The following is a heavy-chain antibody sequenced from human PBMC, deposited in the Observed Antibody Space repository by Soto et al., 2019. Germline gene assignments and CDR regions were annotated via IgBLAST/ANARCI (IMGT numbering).Heavy chain of an antibody. CDR1: GGTFSSYA. J-gene: IGHJ6*02. Sequence: SVKVSCKASGGTFSSYAISWVRQAPGQGLEWMGGIIPIFGTANYAQKFQGRVTITADESTSTAYMELSSLRSEDTAVYYCARFSVDTAMVRNYYYYYGMDVWGQGTTVTVSS. CDR3: ARFSVDTAMVRNYYYYYGMDV. CDR2: IIPIFGTA. D-gene: IGHD5-18*01. V-gene: IGHV1-69*13.